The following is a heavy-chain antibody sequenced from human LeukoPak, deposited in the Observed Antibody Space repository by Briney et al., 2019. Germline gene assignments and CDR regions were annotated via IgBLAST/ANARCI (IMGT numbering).Heavy chain of an antibody. J-gene: IGHJ3*02. Sequence: PSQTLSLTCTVSGGSISSGDYYWSWVRQPAGKGLEWIGRIYTSGSTNYNPSLKSRVTMSVDTSKNQFSLKLRSVTAADTAVYYCARDSRRDAFDIWGQGTLVTVPS. V-gene: IGHV4-61*02. CDR1: GGSISSGDYY. CDR3: ARDSRRDAFDI. CDR2: IYTSGST. D-gene: IGHD2/OR15-2a*01.